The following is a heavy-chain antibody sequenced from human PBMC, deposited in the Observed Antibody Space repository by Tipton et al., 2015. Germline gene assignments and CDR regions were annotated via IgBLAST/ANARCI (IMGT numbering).Heavy chain of an antibody. CDR2: IWYDGSNK. CDR3: ARDFSYCGGTNCFIDY. CDR1: GFLFGSYG. J-gene: IGHJ4*02. Sequence: SLRLSCAGSGFLFGSYGMHWVRQAPGKGLEWVAVIWYDGSNKYYGDSVKGRFTISRDNSNSTLFLQMNSLRADDTAVYYCARDFSYCGGTNCFIDYWGPGNPGHRLL. V-gene: IGHV3-33*01. D-gene: IGHD2-21*01.